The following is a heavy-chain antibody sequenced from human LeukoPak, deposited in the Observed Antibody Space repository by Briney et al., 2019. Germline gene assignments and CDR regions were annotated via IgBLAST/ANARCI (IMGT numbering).Heavy chain of an antibody. D-gene: IGHD2-15*01. V-gene: IGHV4-59*01. J-gene: IGHJ4*02. CDR2: IYYTGST. CDR1: GGSISSNY. Sequence: PSETLSLTCTVPGGSISSNYWSWIRQPPGKGLEWIGFIYYTGSTNYNPSLKSRVTISVDTSKTQFSLKLSSVTAADTAVYYCAGSSCSGGSCYWYWGQGTLVTVSS. CDR3: AGSSCSGGSCYWY.